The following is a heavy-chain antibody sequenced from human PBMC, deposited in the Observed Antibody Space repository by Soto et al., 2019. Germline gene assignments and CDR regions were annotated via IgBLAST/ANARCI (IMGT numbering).Heavy chain of an antibody. CDR2: IYYSGST. J-gene: IGHJ5*02. CDR1: GGSIGSRGYY. CDR3: ARGPPTT. D-gene: IGHD1-1*01. Sequence: TLSLTCTVFGGSIGSRGYYWSWIRQPPGKGLEWIGYIYYSGSTYYNPSIKSRVTISVDTSKNRFSLKLSSVSAADTAVHYSARGPPTTWGQGPLVTV. V-gene: IGHV4-30-4*01.